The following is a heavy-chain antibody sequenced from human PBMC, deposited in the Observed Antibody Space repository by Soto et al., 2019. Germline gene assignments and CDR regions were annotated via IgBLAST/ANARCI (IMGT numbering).Heavy chain of an antibody. CDR1: GLTFINYA. Sequence: GGSLRLACAASGLTFINYAMSWVRQSPGGGLEWVSSMSGSSRTTCYADSVRGRFTISRDRSKNTLYLQMSSLRAADTAVYYCAKNQERELPRVIDFWGQGTLVTVSS. CDR3: AKNQERELPRVIDF. J-gene: IGHJ4*02. CDR2: MSGSSRTT. V-gene: IGHV3-23*01. D-gene: IGHD1-7*01.